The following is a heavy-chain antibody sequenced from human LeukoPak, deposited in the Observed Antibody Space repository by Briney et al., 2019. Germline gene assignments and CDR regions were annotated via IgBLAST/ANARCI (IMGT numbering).Heavy chain of an antibody. J-gene: IGHJ5*02. CDR3: ARDLSPYSGSYYVSNWFDP. CDR2: IYHSGST. CDR1: GYSISSGYY. D-gene: IGHD1-26*01. V-gene: IGHV4-38-2*02. Sequence: SETLSLTCTVSGYSISSGYYWGWIRQPPGKGLEWIGSIYHSGSTYYNPSLKSRVTISVDTSKNQFSLKLSSVTAADTAVYYCARDLSPYSGSYYVSNWFDPWGQGTLVTVSS.